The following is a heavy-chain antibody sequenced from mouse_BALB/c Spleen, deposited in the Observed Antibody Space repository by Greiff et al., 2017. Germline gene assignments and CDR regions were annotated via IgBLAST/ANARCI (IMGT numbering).Heavy chain of an antibody. CDR3: ARLDLAY. CDR1: GYTFTDYY. V-gene: IGHV1-77*01. CDR2: IYPGSGNT. Sequence: VQGVESGAELARPGASVKLSCKASGYTFTDYYINWVKQRTGQGLEWIGEIYPGSGNTYYNEKFKGKATLTADKSSSTAYMQLSSLTSEDSAVYFCARLDLAYWGQGTTLTVSS. J-gene: IGHJ2*01.